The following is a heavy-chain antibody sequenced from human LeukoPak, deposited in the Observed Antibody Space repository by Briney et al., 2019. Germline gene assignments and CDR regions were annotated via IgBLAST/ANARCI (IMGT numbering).Heavy chain of an antibody. CDR3: ARGVELKQWLAQGWFDP. J-gene: IGHJ5*02. D-gene: IGHD6-19*01. CDR2: INTNTGNP. Sequence: ASVKVSCKASGYTFTSYAMNWVRQAPGQGLEWMGWINTNTGNPTYAQGFTGRFVFSLDTSVSTAYLQISSLKAEDTAVYYCARGVELKQWLAQGWFDPWGQGTLVTVSS. V-gene: IGHV7-4-1*02. CDR1: GYTFTSYA.